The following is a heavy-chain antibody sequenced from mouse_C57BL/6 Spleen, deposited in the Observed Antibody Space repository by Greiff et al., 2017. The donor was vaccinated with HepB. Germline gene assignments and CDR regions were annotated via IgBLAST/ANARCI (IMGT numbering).Heavy chain of an antibody. CDR3: ARWDYYGSSYNFDY. Sequence: EVKLMESGAELVRPGSSVKMSCKTSGYTFTSYGINWVKQRPGQGLEWIGYIYIGNGYTEYNEKFKGKATLTSDTSSSTAYMQLSSLTSEDSAIYLCARWDYYGSSYNFDYWGQGTTLTVSS. CDR1: GYTFTSYG. V-gene: IGHV1-58*01. CDR2: IYIGNGYT. D-gene: IGHD1-1*01. J-gene: IGHJ2*01.